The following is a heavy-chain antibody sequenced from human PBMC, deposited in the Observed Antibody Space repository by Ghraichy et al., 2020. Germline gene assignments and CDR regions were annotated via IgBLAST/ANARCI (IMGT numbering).Heavy chain of an antibody. CDR3: ARQPDTSTIDGTDF. D-gene: IGHD5-18*01. CDR1: DDSIRTSGHS. J-gene: IGHJ4*02. Sequence: SETLSLTCNVSDDSIRTSGHSWGWIRQPPGRGLEGNENDYDGGSPIYNPSIKSSVTISLDAFKKQLSLKVNSVTAADTAIYDCARQPDTSTIDGTDFWGQGSLITVSS. CDR2: DYDGGSP. V-gene: IGHV4-39*07.